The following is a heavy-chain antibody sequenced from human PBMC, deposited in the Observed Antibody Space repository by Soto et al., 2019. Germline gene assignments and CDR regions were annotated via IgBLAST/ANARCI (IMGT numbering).Heavy chain of an antibody. D-gene: IGHD7-27*01. CDR3: AKEGTGVDSTYFDY. CDR2: ISYDGRNK. V-gene: IGHV3-30*18. Sequence: QVQLVESGGGVVQPGRSLRLSCAASGFTFSSYGMHWVRQAPGNGLEWVAVISYDGRNKYYADSVKGRFTISRDNSKNTLYLQMNSLRAEDTAVYYCAKEGTGVDSTYFDYWGQGTLVTVSS. CDR1: GFTFSSYG. J-gene: IGHJ4*02.